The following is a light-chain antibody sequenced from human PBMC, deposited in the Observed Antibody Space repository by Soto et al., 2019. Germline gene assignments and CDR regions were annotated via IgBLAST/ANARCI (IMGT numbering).Light chain of an antibody. J-gene: IGKJ1*01. CDR2: GAS. CDR1: QGIDNY. Sequence: DIQMKQSPSAMSASVGDRVTITCRASQGIDNYLAWFQQKPGKVPKRLIYGASNLQSGVPSRFSGSGSGTEFTLTIISLQPEDFVTYYCLQHNSYPRTFGQGTKVDIK. V-gene: IGKV1-17*03. CDR3: LQHNSYPRT.